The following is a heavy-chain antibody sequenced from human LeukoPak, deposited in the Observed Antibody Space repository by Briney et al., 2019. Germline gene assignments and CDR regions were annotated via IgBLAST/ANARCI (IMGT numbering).Heavy chain of an antibody. D-gene: IGHD3-22*01. V-gene: IGHV1-46*01. CDR2: INPSGGST. J-gene: IGHJ4*02. CDR1: GYTFASYY. Sequence: GASVKVSCKASGYTFASYYMHWVRQAPGQGLEWMGIINPSGGSTSYAQKFQGRVTMTRDMSTSTVYMELSSLRSEDTAVYYCARGENYYDSSGYYYYWGQGTLVTVSS. CDR3: ARGENYYDSSGYYYY.